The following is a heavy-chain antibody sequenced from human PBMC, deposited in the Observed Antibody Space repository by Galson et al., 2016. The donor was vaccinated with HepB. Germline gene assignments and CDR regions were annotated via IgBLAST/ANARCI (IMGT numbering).Heavy chain of an antibody. J-gene: IGHJ3*02. CDR1: GFTFSTYW. CDR2: VNSDGSRT. V-gene: IGHV3-74*01. CDR3: ARESPTTAGAFDI. Sequence: SLRLSCAASGFTFSTYWMHWVRQVPGMGLVWVSRVNSDGSRTTYVDSVKGRFTISRDNAKNTLYLQMNSLRVEDTAVYYCARESPTTAGAFDIWGQGTMVTVSS. D-gene: IGHD4-17*01.